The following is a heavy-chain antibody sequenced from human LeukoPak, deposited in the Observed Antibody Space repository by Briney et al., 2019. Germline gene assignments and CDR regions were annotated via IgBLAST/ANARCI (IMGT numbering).Heavy chain of an antibody. CDR2: IYYSGGT. V-gene: IGHV4-59*01. D-gene: IGHD3-10*01. CDR1: GGSISSYY. Sequence: ASETLSLTCTVSGGSISSYYRSWIRQPPGKGLEWIGYIYYSGGTNYNPSLKSRVTISVDTSKNQFSLKLSSVTAADTAVYYCARGSVRGVISWFDPWGQGTLVTVSS. J-gene: IGHJ5*02. CDR3: ARGSVRGVISWFDP.